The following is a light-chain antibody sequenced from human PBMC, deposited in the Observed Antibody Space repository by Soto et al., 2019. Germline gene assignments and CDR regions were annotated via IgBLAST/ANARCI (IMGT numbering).Light chain of an antibody. Sequence: DIQMTQSPSSVSASVGDRVTITCRASQGISSWLAWYQQKPGKAPKLLIYGVSKLQSGVPSRFSGSGSGSDFTLTISSLQPEDFATYYCLQGNSVPITFGQGTRLEIK. J-gene: IGKJ5*01. CDR1: QGISSW. CDR3: LQGNSVPIT. CDR2: GVS. V-gene: IGKV1-12*01.